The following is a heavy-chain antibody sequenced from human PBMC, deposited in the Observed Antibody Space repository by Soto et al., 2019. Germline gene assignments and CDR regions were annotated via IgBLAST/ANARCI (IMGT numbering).Heavy chain of an antibody. J-gene: IGHJ3*02. V-gene: IGHV4-59*01. CDR2: IYYSGST. D-gene: IGHD3-10*01. Sequence: SETLSLTCTVSGGSISSYYWSWIRQPPGKGLEWIGYIYYSGSTNYNPSLKSRVTISVDTSKNQFSLKLSSVTAADTAVYYCARDRMVRGAGRAFDIWGQGTMVTVSS. CDR1: GGSISSYY. CDR3: ARDRMVRGAGRAFDI.